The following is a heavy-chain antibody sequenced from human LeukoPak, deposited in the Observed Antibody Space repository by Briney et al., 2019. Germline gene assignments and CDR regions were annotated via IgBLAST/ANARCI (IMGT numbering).Heavy chain of an antibody. D-gene: IGHD3-22*01. CDR1: GYTFTGYY. V-gene: IGHV1-2*06. Sequence: ASVEVSCKASGYTFTGYYMHWVRQAPGQGLEWMGRINPNSGGTNYAQKFQGRVTMTRDTSISTAYMELSRLRSDDTAVYYCARDPNGIVIISPYWFDPWGQGTLVTVSS. CDR2: INPNSGGT. CDR3: ARDPNGIVIISPYWFDP. J-gene: IGHJ5*02.